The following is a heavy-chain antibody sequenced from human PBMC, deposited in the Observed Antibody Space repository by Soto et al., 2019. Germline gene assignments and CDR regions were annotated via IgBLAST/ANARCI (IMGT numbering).Heavy chain of an antibody. Sequence: GGSLRLSCAASVFTFSGSAMHWVRQASGKGLEWVGRIRSKANSYATAYAASVKGRFTISRDDSKNTAYLQMNSLKTEDTAVYYCTTAPTMTSHWYFDLWGRGTLVTVSS. CDR1: VFTFSGSA. V-gene: IGHV3-73*01. CDR2: IRSKANSYAT. J-gene: IGHJ2*01. D-gene: IGHD3-22*01. CDR3: TTAPTMTSHWYFDL.